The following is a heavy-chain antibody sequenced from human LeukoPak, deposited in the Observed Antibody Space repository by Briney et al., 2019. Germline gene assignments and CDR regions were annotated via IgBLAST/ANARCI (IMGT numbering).Heavy chain of an antibody. CDR3: AALEYCSGGSCYY. CDR1: GYTFTGYY. CDR2: INPNSGGT. D-gene: IGHD2-15*01. Sequence: VASVKVSCKASGYTFTGYYMHWVRQAPGQGLEWMGRINPNSGGTNYAQKFQGRVTMTRDTSISTAYMELSRLRSDDTAVYYCAALEYCSGGSCYYWGQGTLVTVSS. V-gene: IGHV1-2*06. J-gene: IGHJ4*02.